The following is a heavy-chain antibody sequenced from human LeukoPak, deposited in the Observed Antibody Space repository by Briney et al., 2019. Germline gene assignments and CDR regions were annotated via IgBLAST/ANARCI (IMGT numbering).Heavy chain of an antibody. D-gene: IGHD6-19*01. J-gene: IGHJ4*02. CDR2: IGSSGTTI. CDR1: GFPFSIYE. V-gene: IGHV3-48*03. Sequence: PGGSLRLSCAVSGFPFSIYEMNWVRQAPGEGLEWVSNIGSSGTTIYYADSVKGRFSISRDNAKSSLYLQMNSLRVEDTAVYYCALLAVASDFDYWGQGALVTVSS. CDR3: ALLAVASDFDY.